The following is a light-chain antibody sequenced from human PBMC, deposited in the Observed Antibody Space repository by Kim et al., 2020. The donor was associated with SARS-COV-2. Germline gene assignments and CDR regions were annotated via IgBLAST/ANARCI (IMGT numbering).Light chain of an antibody. Sequence: SLSPGDTATLSCRASQSVNFRLAWFRQRPGQPPRILIFDASSRAPNTPDRFSGSGSGTDFTLKISGLEPEDFAVYYCQQYGDSVTFGPGTKVDIK. CDR3: QQYGDSVT. CDR2: DAS. J-gene: IGKJ3*01. V-gene: IGKV3-20*01. CDR1: QSVNFR.